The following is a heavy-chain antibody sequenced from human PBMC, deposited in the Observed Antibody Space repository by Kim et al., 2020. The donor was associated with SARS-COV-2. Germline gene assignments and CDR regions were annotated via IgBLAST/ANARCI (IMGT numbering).Heavy chain of an antibody. CDR3: ARGPYSDYNPYYYYGMDV. CDR1: GFTVSSYS. V-gene: IGHV3-21*01. Sequence: GGSLRLSCAASGFTVSSYSMNWVRQAPGKGLEWVSSIISSSSYIYYADSVKGPFTISRDNAKNSLYLQMNSLRAEDTAVYYCARGPYSDYNPYYYYGMDVWGQGTTITVSS. CDR2: IISSSSYI. J-gene: IGHJ6*02. D-gene: IGHD4-17*01.